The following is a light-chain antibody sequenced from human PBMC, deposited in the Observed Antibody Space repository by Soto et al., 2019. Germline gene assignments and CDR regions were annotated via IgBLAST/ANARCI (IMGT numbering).Light chain of an antibody. Sequence: IVLTQSPGTLSLSQGERATLSCRASQSVSSSYLAWYQRKPGQAPRLLIYGASSRPTGIPDRFSGSGSGTDFTLTISRLEPEDSAVYYCQQYGSSRGTFGQGTKVDIK. CDR1: QSVSSSY. J-gene: IGKJ1*01. V-gene: IGKV3-20*01. CDR2: GAS. CDR3: QQYGSSRGT.